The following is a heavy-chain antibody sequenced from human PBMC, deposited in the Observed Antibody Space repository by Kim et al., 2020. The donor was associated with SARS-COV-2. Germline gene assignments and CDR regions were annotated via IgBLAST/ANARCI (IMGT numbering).Heavy chain of an antibody. CDR1: GFTFSSYG. D-gene: IGHD2-2*01. V-gene: IGHV3-30*18. CDR3: AKVRRYCSSTSCLKDAFDI. Sequence: GGSLRLSCAASGFTFSSYGMHWVRQAPGKGLEWVAVISYDGSNKYYADSVKGRFTISRDNSKNTLYLQMNSLRAEDTAVYYCAKVRRYCSSTSCLKDAFDIWGQGTMVTVSS. CDR2: ISYDGSNK. J-gene: IGHJ3*02.